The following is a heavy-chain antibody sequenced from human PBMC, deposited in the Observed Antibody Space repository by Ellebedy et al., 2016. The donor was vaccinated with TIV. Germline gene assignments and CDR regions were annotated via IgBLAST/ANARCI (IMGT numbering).Heavy chain of an antibody. Sequence: GESLKISCKASGSIFTNYWIAWVRQMPGKGLEWVGIVNPGDSDARYNPSFQGQVSFSADKSISTAYLQWSSLKASDTSIYYCARPHRGYDYFDYWGQGTLVTVSS. V-gene: IGHV5-51*01. J-gene: IGHJ4*02. CDR1: GSIFTNYW. CDR2: VNPGDSDA. D-gene: IGHD5-12*01. CDR3: ARPHRGYDYFDY.